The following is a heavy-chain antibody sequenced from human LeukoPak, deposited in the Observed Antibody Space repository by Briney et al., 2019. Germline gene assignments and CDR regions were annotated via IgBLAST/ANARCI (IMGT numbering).Heavy chain of an antibody. CDR2: INHSGST. J-gene: IGHJ2*01. D-gene: IGHD6-13*01. CDR1: GESFSGYY. Sequence: SETLSLTCAVYGESFSGYYWSWIRQPPGKGLEWIGEINHSGSTNYNPSLKSRVTISVDTSKNQFSLKLSSVTAADTAVYYCARIAAAHDLWGRGTLVTVSS. CDR3: ARIAAAHDL. V-gene: IGHV4-34*01.